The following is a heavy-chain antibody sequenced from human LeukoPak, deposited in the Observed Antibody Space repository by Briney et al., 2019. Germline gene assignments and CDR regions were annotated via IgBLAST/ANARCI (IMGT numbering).Heavy chain of an antibody. V-gene: IGHV1-69*13. CDR3: ASNVRGHAFDI. CDR1: GGTFSSYA. D-gene: IGHD3-16*01. J-gene: IGHJ3*02. CDR2: IIPIFGTA. Sequence: SVKVSCKASGGTFSSYAISWVRQAPGQGLEWMGGIIPIFGTANYAQKFQGRVTITADESMSTAYMELSSLRSEDTAVYYCASNVRGHAFDIWGQGTMVTVSS.